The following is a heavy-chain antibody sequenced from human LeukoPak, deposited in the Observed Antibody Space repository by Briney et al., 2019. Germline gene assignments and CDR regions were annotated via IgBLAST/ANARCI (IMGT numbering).Heavy chain of an antibody. CDR3: AKDELVVVAATLDY. D-gene: IGHD2-15*01. CDR1: GFTFSSYA. CDR2: ISGSGGST. V-gene: IGHV3-23*01. J-gene: IGHJ4*02. Sequence: GGSLRLSCAASGFTFSSYAMSWVRQAPGKGLEWVSAISGSGGSTYYADSVKGRFTISRDNSKNTLYLQMNSLRAEDTAVYYCAKDELVVVAATLDYWGQGTLVTVSS.